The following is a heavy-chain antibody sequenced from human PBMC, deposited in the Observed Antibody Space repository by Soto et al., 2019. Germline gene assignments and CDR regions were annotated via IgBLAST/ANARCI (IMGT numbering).Heavy chain of an antibody. D-gene: IGHD6-19*01. CDR1: GFTFSWYG. V-gene: IGHV3-64D*08. CDR3: VKEGWDSSDWYGRFDS. J-gene: IGHJ4*02. CDR2: ISNTGDHT. Sequence: EVQLVESGGGLVQPGGSLRLSCSASGFTFSWYGMHWVRQAPGKGLEQVSGISNTGDHTYYPDSVKGRFTISRDNSRNTLNLHMRSMRAEDTAVDLCVKEGWDSSDWYGRFDSWGQGTRVSVSS.